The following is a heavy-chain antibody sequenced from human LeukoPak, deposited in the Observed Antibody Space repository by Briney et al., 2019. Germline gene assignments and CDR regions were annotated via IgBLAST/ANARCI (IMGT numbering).Heavy chain of an antibody. CDR3: ARGRRVPAANIDY. CDR2: IYYSGST. CDR1: GGSISSSSYY. V-gene: IGHV4-39*07. D-gene: IGHD2-2*01. Sequence: SETLSLTCTVPGGSISSSSYYWGWIRQPPGKGLEWIGSIYYSGSTYYNPSLKSRVTISVDTSKSQFSLKLSSVTAADTAVYYCARGRRVPAANIDYWGQGTLVTVSS. J-gene: IGHJ4*02.